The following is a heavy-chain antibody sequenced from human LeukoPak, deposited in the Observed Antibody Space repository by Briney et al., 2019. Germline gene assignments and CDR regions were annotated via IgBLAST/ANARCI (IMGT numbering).Heavy chain of an antibody. Sequence: SETLSLTCTVSGGSISSGDYYWSWIRQPPGKGLEWIGYIYYSGSTYYNPSLKSRVNISVDTSKNQFSLKLSSVTAADTAVYYCAREPRGRDYDFWSGYDPPDYYYYMDVWGKGTTVTVSS. CDR2: IYYSGST. V-gene: IGHV4-30-4*08. J-gene: IGHJ6*03. CDR3: AREPRGRDYDFWSGYDPPDYYYYMDV. CDR1: GGSISSGDYY. D-gene: IGHD3-3*01.